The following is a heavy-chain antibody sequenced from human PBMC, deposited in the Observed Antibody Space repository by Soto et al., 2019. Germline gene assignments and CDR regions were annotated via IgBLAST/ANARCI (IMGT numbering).Heavy chain of an antibody. CDR1: GYTFTSYA. V-gene: IGHV1-3*01. CDR2: INAGNGNT. J-gene: IGHJ5*02. CDR3: ARDRQQLNWFDP. Sequence: ASVKVSCKASGYTFTSYAMHWVRQAPGQRLEWMGWINAGNGNTKYSQKIQGRVTITRDTSASTAYMKLSSLRSEDTAVYYCARDRQQLNWFDPWGQGTLVTVSS. D-gene: IGHD6-13*01.